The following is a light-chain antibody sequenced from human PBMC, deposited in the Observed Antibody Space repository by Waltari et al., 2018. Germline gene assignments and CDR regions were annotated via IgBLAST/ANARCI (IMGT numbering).Light chain of an antibody. Sequence: DIQMTQSPSTLSASVGDRXXITCRAGESIRSWLDLYQQKPGKAPKLLIYKASSLESGVPSRFSGSGSGTEFTLTISSLQPDDFATYYCQQYNSYSPWTFGQGTKVEIK. CDR3: QQYNSYSPWT. V-gene: IGKV1-5*03. J-gene: IGKJ1*01. CDR2: KAS. CDR1: ESIRSW.